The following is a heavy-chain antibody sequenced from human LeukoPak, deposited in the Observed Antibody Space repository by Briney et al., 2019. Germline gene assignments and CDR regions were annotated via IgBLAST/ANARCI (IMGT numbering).Heavy chain of an antibody. V-gene: IGHV4-39*01. CDR3: ARPFDAFDI. CDR2: IYYSGST. Sequence: PSETLSLTCTVSGGSISSSSYYWGWIRQPPGKGLEWIGSIYYSGSTYYNPSLKSRVTISVDTSKNQFSLKLSSVTAADTAVYYCARPFDAFDIWGQGTMVTVSS. J-gene: IGHJ3*02. CDR1: GGSISSSSYY.